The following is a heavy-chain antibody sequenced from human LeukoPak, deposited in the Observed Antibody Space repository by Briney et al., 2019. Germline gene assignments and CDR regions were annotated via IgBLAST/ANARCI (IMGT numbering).Heavy chain of an antibody. CDR2: ISAYNGNT. CDR1: GYTFTSYG. CDR3: ARAAWSYDYVWGSYRLYFDY. Sequence: ASVKVSCKASGYTFTSYGISWVRQAPGQGLEWMGWISAYNGNTNYAQKLQGRVTMTTDTSTSTAYMELMSLRSDDTAVYYCARAAWSYDYVWGSYRLYFDYWGQGTLVTVSS. V-gene: IGHV1-18*01. D-gene: IGHD3-16*02. J-gene: IGHJ4*02.